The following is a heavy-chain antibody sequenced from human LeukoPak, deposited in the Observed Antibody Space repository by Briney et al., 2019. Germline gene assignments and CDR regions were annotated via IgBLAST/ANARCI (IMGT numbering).Heavy chain of an antibody. J-gene: IGHJ6*03. Sequence: GASVKVSCKASGYIFTGYYMHWVRQAPGQGLEWMGWINPNSGGTNYAQKFQERVTITRDMSTSTAYMKLSSLRSEDTAVYYCAAVYGSGSNYMGVWGKGTTVTVSS. D-gene: IGHD3-10*01. CDR2: INPNSGGT. CDR3: AAVYGSGSNYMGV. V-gene: IGHV1-2*02. CDR1: GYIFTGYY.